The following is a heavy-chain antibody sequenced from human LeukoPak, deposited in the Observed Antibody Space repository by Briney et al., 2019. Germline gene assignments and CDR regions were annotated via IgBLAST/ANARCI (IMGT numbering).Heavy chain of an antibody. J-gene: IGHJ4*02. Sequence: PSETLSLTCAVYGGSFSGYYWSWIRQPPGKGLEWVSAISGSGGSTYYADSVKGRFTISRDNSKNTLYLQMNSLRAEDTAVYYCAKFKFGSSGWCDYWGQGTLITVSS. CDR2: ISGSGGST. CDR1: GGSFSGYY. CDR3: AKFKFGSSGWCDY. D-gene: IGHD6-19*01. V-gene: IGHV3-23*01.